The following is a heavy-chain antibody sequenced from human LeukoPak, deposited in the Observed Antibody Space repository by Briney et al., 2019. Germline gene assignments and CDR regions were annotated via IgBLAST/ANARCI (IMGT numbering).Heavy chain of an antibody. CDR3: ARVRGIVGATLGFMDY. J-gene: IGHJ4*02. CDR1: GFTFSSYS. Sequence: PGGSLRLSCAASGFTFSSYSMNWVRQAPGKGLEWVSSISSSSSYIYYADSVKGRFTISRDNAKNSLYLQMNSLRAEDTAVYYCARVRGIVGATLGFMDYWGQGTLVTVSS. D-gene: IGHD1-26*01. CDR2: ISSSSSYI. V-gene: IGHV3-21*01.